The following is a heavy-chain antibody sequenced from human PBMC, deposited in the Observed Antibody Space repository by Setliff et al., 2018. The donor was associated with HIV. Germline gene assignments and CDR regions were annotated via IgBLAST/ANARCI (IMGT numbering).Heavy chain of an antibody. CDR1: GGIFTTSS. D-gene: IGHD2-8*01. J-gene: IGHJ4*01. Sequence: SVKVSCKSSGGIFTTSSTNWMRQVPGQGLEWMGGFNPIFTSPEYAQKFQDRITMTADESTSTAYMELRSQTSEDTAVYFRARWVRGTFVQRASSLDFWGHGTLVTVSS. CDR3: ARWVRGTFVQRASSLDF. V-gene: IGHV1-69*13. CDR2: FNPIFTSP.